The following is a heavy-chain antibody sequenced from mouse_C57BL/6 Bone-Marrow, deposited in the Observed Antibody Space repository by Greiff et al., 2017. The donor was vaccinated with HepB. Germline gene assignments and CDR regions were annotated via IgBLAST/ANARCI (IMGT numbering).Heavy chain of an antibody. J-gene: IGHJ4*01. CDR1: GFTFSDYG. Sequence: EVQLVESGGGLVKPGGSLKLSCAASGFTFSDYGMHWVRQAPEKGLEWVAYISSGSSTIYYADTVKGRFTISRDNAKNTLFLQMTSLRSEDTAMYYCAMRPSTVVANYAMDYWGQGTSVTVSS. V-gene: IGHV5-17*01. D-gene: IGHD1-1*01. CDR2: ISSGSSTI. CDR3: AMRPSTVVANYAMDY.